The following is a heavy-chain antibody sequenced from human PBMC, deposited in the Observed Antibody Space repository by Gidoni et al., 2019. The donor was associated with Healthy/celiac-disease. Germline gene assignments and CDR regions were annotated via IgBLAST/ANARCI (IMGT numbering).Heavy chain of an antibody. CDR2: IYYSGST. J-gene: IGHJ4*02. D-gene: IGHD1-26*01. Sequence: QVQLQASGPGLVKPSETLSLTCTVSGGSISSYYWNWVRPPPGKGLEWIGYIYYSGSTNYNPSLKSRVTISVDTSKNQFSLKLSSVTAADTAVYYCASGRGIVGALDFDYWGQGTLVTVSS. CDR3: ASGRGIVGALDFDY. CDR1: GGSISSYY. V-gene: IGHV4-59*01.